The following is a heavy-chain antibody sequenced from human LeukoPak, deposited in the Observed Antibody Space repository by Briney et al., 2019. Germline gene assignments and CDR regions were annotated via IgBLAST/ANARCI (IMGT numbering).Heavy chain of an antibody. J-gene: IGHJ4*02. D-gene: IGHD2-2*01. CDR1: GFTFSSYG. CDR3: AKEWCSSTSCPKGLAVVATRESY. Sequence: GGSLRLSCAASGFTFSSYGMHWVRQAPGKGLEWVAFIRYDGSNKYYADSVKGRFTISRDNSKNTLYLHMNSLRAEDTAVYYCAKEWCSSTSCPKGLAVVATRESYWGQGTLVTVSS. V-gene: IGHV3-30*02. CDR2: IRYDGSNK.